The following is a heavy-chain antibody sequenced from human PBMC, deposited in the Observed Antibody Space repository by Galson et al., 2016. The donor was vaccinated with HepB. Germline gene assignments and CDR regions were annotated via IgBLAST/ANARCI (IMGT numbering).Heavy chain of an antibody. Sequence: ETLSLTCGVSGDSVTSNQWWSWVRQAPGKGLEWIGEVYHSGNTNFNPSLKSRVTISVDKSKNQFSLNLTSVTAADTAVYYCSSEDFWGQGTLVTVSS. CDR3: SSEDF. V-gene: IGHV4-4*02. CDR2: VYHSGNT. J-gene: IGHJ4*02. CDR1: GDSVTSNQW.